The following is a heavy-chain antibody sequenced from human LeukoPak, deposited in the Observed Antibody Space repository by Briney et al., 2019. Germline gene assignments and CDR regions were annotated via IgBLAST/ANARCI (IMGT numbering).Heavy chain of an antibody. CDR2: ISSSSSTI. CDR3: ARGRPHGNDY. V-gene: IGHV3-48*01. CDR1: GFTFSNNG. J-gene: IGHJ4*02. Sequence: GGSLRLSCAASGFTFSNNGMNWVRQAPGKGLEWVSYISSSSSTIYSADSVKGRFTISRDNAKNSLCLEMNSLRVEDTAVYYCARGRPHGNDYWGQGTLVTVSS. D-gene: IGHD4-23*01.